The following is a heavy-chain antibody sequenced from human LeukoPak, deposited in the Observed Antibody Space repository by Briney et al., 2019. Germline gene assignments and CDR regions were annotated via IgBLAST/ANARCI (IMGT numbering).Heavy chain of an antibody. CDR3: AHISSSWPDY. V-gene: IGHV3-64*04. D-gene: IGHD6-13*01. CDR1: GFTLSNYA. CDR2: ISSNGGST. Sequence: PGGSLGLSCSASGFTLSNYAMHWVRQAPGKGLEYVSAISSNGGSTYYADSVKGRFTISRDNSKNTLYLQMNSLRAEDTAVYYCAHISSSWPDYWGQGTLVTVSS. J-gene: IGHJ4*02.